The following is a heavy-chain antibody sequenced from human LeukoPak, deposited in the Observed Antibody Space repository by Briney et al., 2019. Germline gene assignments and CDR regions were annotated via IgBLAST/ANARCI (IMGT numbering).Heavy chain of an antibody. Sequence: GESLKISCKGFGYSFTSYWIGWVRQMPGKGLEWMGIIYPGDSDTRYSPSFQGQVTISADKSISTAYLQWSSLKASDTAMYYCARRRYYGSGSQENWFDPWGQGTLVTVSS. CDR3: ARRRYYGSGSQENWFDP. D-gene: IGHD3-10*01. CDR2: IYPGDSDT. V-gene: IGHV5-51*01. CDR1: GYSFTSYW. J-gene: IGHJ5*02.